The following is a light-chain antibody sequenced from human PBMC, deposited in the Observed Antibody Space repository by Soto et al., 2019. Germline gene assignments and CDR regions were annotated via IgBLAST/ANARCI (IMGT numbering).Light chain of an antibody. Sequence: EIVLTQSPGTLSLSPGERATLSCRASQSVSSSYLAWYQQKPGQAPRLFIYDASSRATGIPDRFSGSGSGTDFTLTITRLEPEDFAVYYCQHYGSSPLTFGGGTKVEIK. V-gene: IGKV3-20*01. CDR3: QHYGSSPLT. CDR2: DAS. CDR1: QSVSSSY. J-gene: IGKJ4*01.